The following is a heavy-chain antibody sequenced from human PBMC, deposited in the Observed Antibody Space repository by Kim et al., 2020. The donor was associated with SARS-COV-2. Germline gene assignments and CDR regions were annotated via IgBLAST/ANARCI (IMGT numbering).Heavy chain of an antibody. V-gene: IGHV4-39*01. CDR2: YYNSGST. D-gene: IGHD3-10*01. J-gene: IGHJ4*02. Sequence: SETLSLTCTVSGDSISTSPYYWGWIRQSPGTGLQCIGTYYNSGSTYYNPSLRGRPTVSADRSKNQFSLNLNSVTAADTAVYYCARLSRNSGMVDYWGQGT. CDR1: GDSISTSPYY. CDR3: ARLSRNSGMVDY.